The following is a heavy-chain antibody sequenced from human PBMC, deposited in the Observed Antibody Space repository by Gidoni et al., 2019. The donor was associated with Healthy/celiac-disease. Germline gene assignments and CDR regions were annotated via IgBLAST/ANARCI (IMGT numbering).Heavy chain of an antibody. CDR1: VFSFSSYG. D-gene: IGHD5-12*01. J-gene: IGHJ5*02. CDR3: AKDPRRDGYPVA. Sequence: QAQLVESGGGVVQPGRLLRLACAASVFSFSSYGMHWDRQAPGKGLEWVAVISYDGSSKYYVNSVKGRFTISRDHSQNTLYLQMNGLRAEDTAVYYCAKDPRRDGYPVAWGQGTLVTVSS. V-gene: IGHV3-30*18. CDR2: ISYDGSSK.